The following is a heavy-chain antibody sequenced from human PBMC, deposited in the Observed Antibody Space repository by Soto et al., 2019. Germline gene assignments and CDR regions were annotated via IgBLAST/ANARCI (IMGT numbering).Heavy chain of an antibody. V-gene: IGHV6-1*01. J-gene: IGHJ4*02. CDR3: ARGVAGSGFDL. CDR1: GDSVSSNTAA. CDR2: TYYRSNWRH. D-gene: IGHD6-19*01. Sequence: SRTLSLTCAISGDSVSSNTAAWNWIRSSPSRGLEWLGRTYYRSNWRHDYAVSVKSRITVNPDTSKNHFSLQLNSVTHDDTAVYYCARGVAGSGFDLWGQGTLVTVSS.